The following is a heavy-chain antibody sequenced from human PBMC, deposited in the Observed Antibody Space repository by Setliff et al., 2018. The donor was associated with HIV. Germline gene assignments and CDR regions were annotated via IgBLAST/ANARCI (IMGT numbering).Heavy chain of an antibody. CDR2: TDPNSGDT. CDR1: GYTFTGYY. J-gene: IGHJ3*02. Sequence: ASVKVSCKASGYTFTGYYLHWVRQAPGQGLEWMGWTDPNSGDTNYEQKFQGRVSMTRDTSISTVYMELGSLRSDDTAVYYCARAAGYSSSWHRYAFEIWGQGTMVTVSS. D-gene: IGHD6-13*01. CDR3: ARAAGYSSSWHRYAFEI. V-gene: IGHV1-2*02.